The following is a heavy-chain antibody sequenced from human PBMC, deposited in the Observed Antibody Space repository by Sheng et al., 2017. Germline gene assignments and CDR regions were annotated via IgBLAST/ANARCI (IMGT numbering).Heavy chain of an antibody. D-gene: IGHD2-21*02. CDR2: IIPILGIA. CDR3: AREANMVVTPLDY. Sequence: QVQLVQSGAEVKKPGSSVKVSCKASGGTFSSYTISWVRQAPGQGLEWMGRIIPILGIANYAQKFQGRVTITADKSTSTAYMELSSLRSEDTAVYYCAREANMVVTPLDYWGQGTLVTVSS. CDR1: GGTFSSYT. V-gene: IGHV1-69*08. J-gene: IGHJ4*02.